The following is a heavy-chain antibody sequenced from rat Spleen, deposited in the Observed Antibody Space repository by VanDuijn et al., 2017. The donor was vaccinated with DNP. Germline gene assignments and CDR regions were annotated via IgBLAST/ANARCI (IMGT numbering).Heavy chain of an antibody. V-gene: IGHV5-46*01. CDR2: ISTTGGKT. J-gene: IGHJ2*01. Sequence: EVQLVESGGGLVQPGGSMKLSCAASGFTFSSFPMAWVRQAPTKDLEWVAIISTTGGKTDYRDSVKGRFTISRDNAKNTLYLQMNSLRSEDTATYYCARSTTDIRGYYFDYWGQGVMVTVSS. CDR1: GFTFSSFP. D-gene: IGHD1-11*01. CDR3: ARSTTDIRGYYFDY.